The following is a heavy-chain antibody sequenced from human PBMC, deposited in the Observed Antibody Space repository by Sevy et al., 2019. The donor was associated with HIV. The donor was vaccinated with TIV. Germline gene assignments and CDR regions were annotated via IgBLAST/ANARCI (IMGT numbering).Heavy chain of an antibody. D-gene: IGHD3-10*01. CDR1: GFTFSSYA. Sequence: GGSLRLSCAASGFTFSSYAMSWVRQAPGKGLEWVSAISGSGGSTYYADSVKGRFTISRDNSKNTLYLQMNSLRAEDTAVYYWPGYSRITMVRGVVNWFDPWGQETLVTVSS. J-gene: IGHJ5*02. CDR2: ISGSGGST. CDR3: PGYSRITMVRGVVNWFDP. V-gene: IGHV3-23*01.